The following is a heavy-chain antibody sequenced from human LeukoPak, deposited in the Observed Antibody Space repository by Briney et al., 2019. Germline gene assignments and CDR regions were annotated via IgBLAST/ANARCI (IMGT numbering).Heavy chain of an antibody. CDR3: ARGSGPNVYDSDGYFFY. CDR1: GYTFNNYW. CDR2: IFPGDSDT. Sequence: GESLKISCKGSGYTFNNYWIGWVRQVPGKGLEWMGVIFPGDSDTRYSPSFQGQVTISADRSISTAYLHWSSLKASDTATYYCARGSGPNVYDSDGYFFYGGQGSLVIVSS. D-gene: IGHD3-22*01. V-gene: IGHV5-51*01. J-gene: IGHJ4*02.